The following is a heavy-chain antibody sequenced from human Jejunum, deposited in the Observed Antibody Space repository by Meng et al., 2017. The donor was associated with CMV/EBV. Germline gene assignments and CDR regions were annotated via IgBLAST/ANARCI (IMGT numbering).Heavy chain of an antibody. CDR3: ARDSQRWYGDH. Sequence: CTASGYTFTAGYYLHWVRRAPGQGLEWMGWISPNSGDTNYAQKFQGRVTMTRDTSISTAYLELTRLKSDDTAVYFCARDSQRWYGDHWGQGTLVTVSS. V-gene: IGHV1-2*02. CDR1: GYTFTAGYY. J-gene: IGHJ5*02. D-gene: IGHD2-15*01. CDR2: ISPNSGDT.